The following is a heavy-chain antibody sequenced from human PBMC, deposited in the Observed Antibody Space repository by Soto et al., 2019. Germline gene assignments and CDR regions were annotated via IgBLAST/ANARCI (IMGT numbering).Heavy chain of an antibody. CDR2: IYYSGST. J-gene: IGHJ4*02. CDR1: GGSISTSSYC. Sequence: SVTLPLTCTVSGGSISTSSYCWGWIRQPPGKGLEWIGTIYYSGSTYYNPSLKSRVTISVDTSKNQFSLKLRSVTAADTAIYYCARRFEYSTGWYYFDYWGRGTLVTVSS. CDR3: ARRFEYSTGWYYFDY. D-gene: IGHD6-19*01. V-gene: IGHV4-39*01.